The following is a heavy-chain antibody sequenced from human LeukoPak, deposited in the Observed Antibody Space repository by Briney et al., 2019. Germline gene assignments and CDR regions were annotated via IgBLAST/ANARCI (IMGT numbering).Heavy chain of an antibody. Sequence: GGSLRLSCAASGFTFSSYAMHWVRQAPGKGLEWVAVISYDGSNKYYADSVKGRFTISRDNSKNTLYLQMNSLRAEDTAVYYCARGGLRFPHWGQGTLVTVSS. CDR1: GFTFSSYA. V-gene: IGHV3-30*04. J-gene: IGHJ4*02. CDR2: ISYDGSNK. D-gene: IGHD5-12*01. CDR3: ARGGLRFPH.